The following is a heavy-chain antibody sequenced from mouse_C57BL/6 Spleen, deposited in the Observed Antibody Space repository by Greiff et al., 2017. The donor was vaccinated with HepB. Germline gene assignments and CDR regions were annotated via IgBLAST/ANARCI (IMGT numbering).Heavy chain of an antibody. D-gene: IGHD1-1*01. J-gene: IGHJ4*01. V-gene: IGHV1-39*01. Sequence: EVQLQQSGPELVKPGASVKISCKASGYSFTDYNMNWVKQSNGKSLEWIGVINPNYGTTSYNQNFKGKATLTVDQSSSTAYMQLNSLTSEDSAIYYGARNGGYGSREYYYAMDYWGQGTSVTVSS. CDR3: ARNGGYGSREYYYAMDY. CDR1: GYSFTDYN. CDR2: INPNYGTT.